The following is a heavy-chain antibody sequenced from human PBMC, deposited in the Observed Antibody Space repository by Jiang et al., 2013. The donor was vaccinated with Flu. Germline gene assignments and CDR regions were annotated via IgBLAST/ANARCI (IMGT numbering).Heavy chain of an antibody. CDR3: ARGFHSFDI. V-gene: IGHV3-72*01. CDR2: SRNKANRYTT. J-gene: IGHJ3*02. Sequence: VQLVESGGGLVQSGGSLRLSCAASGFTFSDHYMDWVRQAPGKGLEWLGRSRNKANRYTTEYAASVKGRFVVSRDESKNLLFLQMSSLRTDDTAVYYCARGFHSFDIWGHGTLVTVSS. CDR1: GFTFSDHY.